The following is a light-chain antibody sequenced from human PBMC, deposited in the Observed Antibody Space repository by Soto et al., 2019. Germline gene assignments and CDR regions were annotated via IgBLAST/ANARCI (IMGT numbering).Light chain of an antibody. J-gene: IGLJ1*01. CDR2: DVS. CDR3: YSYAGSYTDV. Sequence: QSALTQPRSVSGSPGQSVTISCTGTSSDVGGYHSVSWYQQHPGKAPKLMIFDVSKRPSGVPDRFSGSKSGNTASLTISGLQAEDEADYYCYSYAGSYTDVFATGTKLTVL. CDR1: SSDVGGYHS. V-gene: IGLV2-11*01.